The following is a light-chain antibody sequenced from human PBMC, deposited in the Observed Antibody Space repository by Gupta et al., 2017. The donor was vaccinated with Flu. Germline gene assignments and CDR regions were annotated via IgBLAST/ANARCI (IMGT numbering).Light chain of an antibody. Sequence: SYELTQPPSVSVSPGQTASITCSGDTLGEKYVSWFQQKPGQSPVLVIYQDDKRPSGIPERFSGSNSGNTATLXIXGTQAMXEADYYCQAWDSSTWVFGGGTKLTVL. CDR2: QDD. V-gene: IGLV3-1*01. CDR1: TLGEKY. J-gene: IGLJ3*02. CDR3: QAWDSSTWV.